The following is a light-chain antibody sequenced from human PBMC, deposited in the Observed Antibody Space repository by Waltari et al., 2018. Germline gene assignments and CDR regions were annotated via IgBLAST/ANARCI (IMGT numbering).Light chain of an antibody. CDR3: QQRSNWPPGYT. V-gene: IGKV3-11*01. Sequence: EIVLTQSPATLSLSPGERATLSCRASQSVSSYLAWNQRKPGQAPRLLIDDASNRATGIPARFSGSGSGTDFTLTISSLEPEDFAVYYCQQRSNWPPGYTFGQGTKLEIK. CDR1: QSVSSY. CDR2: DAS. J-gene: IGKJ2*01.